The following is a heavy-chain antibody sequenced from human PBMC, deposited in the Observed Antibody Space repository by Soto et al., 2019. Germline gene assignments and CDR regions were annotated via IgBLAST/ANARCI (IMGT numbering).Heavy chain of an antibody. J-gene: IGHJ5*02. CDR1: GAALNSGNYY. D-gene: IGHD2-21*01. Sequence: PSETLSLTCSVSGAALNSGNYYWSWIRQVPGKGLEWIGHIYVTGAVDYNPSLRGRITISQDTSERQFSLNLRLVTAAYTAVYYCARLRIATNNYKWFDPWGQGPLVTVSS. V-gene: IGHV4-31*03. CDR2: IYVTGAV. CDR3: ARLRIATNNYKWFDP.